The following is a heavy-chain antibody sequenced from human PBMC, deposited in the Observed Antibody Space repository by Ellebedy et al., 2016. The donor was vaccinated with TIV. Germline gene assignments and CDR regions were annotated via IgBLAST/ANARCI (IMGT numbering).Heavy chain of an antibody. CDR3: ARGGGDYGSRPIDY. D-gene: IGHD4/OR15-4a*01. Sequence: SETLSLXCTVSGGSISSSSYYWGWIRQPPGKGLEWIGSIYYSGSTYYNPSLKSRVTISVDTSKNQFSLKLSSVTAADTAVYYCARGGGDYGSRPIDYWGQGTLVTVSS. J-gene: IGHJ4*02. CDR1: GGSISSSSYY. CDR2: IYYSGST. V-gene: IGHV4-39*07.